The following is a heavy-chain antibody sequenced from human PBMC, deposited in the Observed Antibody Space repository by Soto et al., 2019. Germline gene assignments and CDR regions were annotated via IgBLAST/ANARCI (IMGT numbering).Heavy chain of an antibody. CDR3: ARDWETSATDLIDS. CDR2: TSYDGSNK. Sequence: PGGSLRLSCVASGFTFSSYALHWVRQAPGKGLEWVAVTSYDGSNKYYADSVEGRFTISRDNSKNTLYLQTSSLTTEDTAMYYCARDWETSATDLIDSWGQGTLVTVYS. V-gene: IGHV3-30-3*01. D-gene: IGHD1-26*01. CDR1: GFTFSSYA. J-gene: IGHJ4*02.